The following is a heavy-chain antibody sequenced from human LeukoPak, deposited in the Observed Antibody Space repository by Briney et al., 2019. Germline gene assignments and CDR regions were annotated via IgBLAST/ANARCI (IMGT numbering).Heavy chain of an antibody. J-gene: IGHJ4*02. CDR1: GYTFTSYG. V-gene: IGHV1-18*01. CDR2: ISAYNGNT. CDR3: ARGSGYYYVGPGY. D-gene: IGHD3-22*01. Sequence: EASVKVSYKASGYTFTSYGISWVRQAPGQGLEWMGWISAYNGNTSYAQKFQGRVTMTRDMSTSTVYMELSSLRSEDTAVYYCARGSGYYYVGPGYWGQGTLVTVSS.